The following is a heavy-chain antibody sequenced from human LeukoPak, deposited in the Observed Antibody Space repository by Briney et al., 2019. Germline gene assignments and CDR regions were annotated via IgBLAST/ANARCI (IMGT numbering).Heavy chain of an antibody. CDR3: ARDWDSRNDYFAP. V-gene: IGHV1-18*01. Sequence: ASVKVSFKASGYTFTSYGISWVRQAPGQGLEWMGWTSAHNDDTNYAETLQGRLTMTTDISTSTAYTERTSLRSDDTAVYYCARDWDSRNDYFAPWGQGTLVIVSS. J-gene: IGHJ4*02. CDR1: GYTFTSYG. D-gene: IGHD1-1*01. CDR2: TSAHNDDT.